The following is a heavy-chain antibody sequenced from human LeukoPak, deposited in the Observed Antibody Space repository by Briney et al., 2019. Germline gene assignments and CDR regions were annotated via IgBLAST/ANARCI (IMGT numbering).Heavy chain of an antibody. J-gene: IGHJ4*02. CDR1: GFTFSSYS. V-gene: IGHV3-21*01. D-gene: IGHD2-2*02. CDR3: ARGANVPAAIYFY. CDR2: ISSSSSYI. Sequence: PGRSLRPSCAASGFTFSSYSMNWDRQAPGKGLEWVSSISSSSSYIYYADSVKGRFTISRDNAKNSLYLQMNSLRAEDTAVYYCARGANVPAAIYFYWGQGTLVTVSS.